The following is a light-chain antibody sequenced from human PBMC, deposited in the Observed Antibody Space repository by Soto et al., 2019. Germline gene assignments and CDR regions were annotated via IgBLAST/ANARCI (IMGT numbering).Light chain of an antibody. V-gene: IGKV1-39*01. CDR3: QQSYNTPRT. Sequence: DIQMTHSPSSLSASVGDRVTITCRASQSISSYLNWYQQKPGKAPKLLIYAASSLQSGVPSRFSGSGSGTDFTLTISSLQPEDFATYYCQQSYNTPRTFGQGTKVEMK. CDR1: QSISSY. CDR2: AAS. J-gene: IGKJ1*01.